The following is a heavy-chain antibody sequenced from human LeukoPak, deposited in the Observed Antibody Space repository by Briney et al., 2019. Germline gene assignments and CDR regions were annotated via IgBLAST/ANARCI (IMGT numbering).Heavy chain of an antibody. D-gene: IGHD1-26*01. Sequence: SETLSLTCTVSGGSISSYYWSWIRQPAGKGLEWIGRIYTSGSTNYNPSLKSRVTMSVDTSKNQFSLKLSSVTAADTAVYYCAREYSGSYYAYYYYMDVWGKGTTVTVSS. CDR1: GGSISSYY. CDR3: AREYSGSYYAYYYYMDV. V-gene: IGHV4-4*07. CDR2: IYTSGST. J-gene: IGHJ6*03.